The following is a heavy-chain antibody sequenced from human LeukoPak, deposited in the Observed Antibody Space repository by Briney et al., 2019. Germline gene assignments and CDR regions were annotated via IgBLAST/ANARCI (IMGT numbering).Heavy chain of an antibody. CDR1: GFTFSSYG. J-gene: IGHJ5*02. CDR2: ISGSGGST. V-gene: IGHV3-23*01. CDR3: AKAAAGTWRFDP. D-gene: IGHD6-13*01. Sequence: GGSLRLSCAASGFTFSSYGMSWVRQAPGKGLEWVSAISGSGGSTYYADSVKCRFTISRDNSKNTLYLQMNSLRAEDTAVYYCAKAAAGTWRFDPWGQGTLVTVSS.